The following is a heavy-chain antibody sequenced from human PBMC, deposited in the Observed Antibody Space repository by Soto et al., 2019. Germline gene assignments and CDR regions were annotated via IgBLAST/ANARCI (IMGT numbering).Heavy chain of an antibody. J-gene: IGHJ6*02. Sequence: SVKVSCKASGGTFSGYAISWVRQAPGQGLEWMGGIIPIFGTANYAQKFQGRVTITADESTSTAYMELSSLRSEDTAVYYCAGVITGTLIYYYYYGMDVWGQGTTVTVSS. CDR1: GGTFSGYA. CDR3: AGVITGTLIYYYYYGMDV. CDR2: IIPIFGTA. D-gene: IGHD1-7*01. V-gene: IGHV1-69*13.